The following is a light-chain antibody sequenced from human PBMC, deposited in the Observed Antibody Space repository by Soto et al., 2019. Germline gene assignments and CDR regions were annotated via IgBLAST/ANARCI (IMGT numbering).Light chain of an antibody. CDR1: ISNIGSNT. Sequence: QSVLTQPPSASGTPGQRVTISCSGSISNIGSNTVNWYQQLPGTAPKLLIYSNNQRPSGVPDRFSGSKSGTSASLAISGLQSEDEADYYCAAWDDSLNAYVVFGGGTKVTVL. CDR3: AAWDDSLNAYVV. J-gene: IGLJ2*01. CDR2: SNN. V-gene: IGLV1-44*01.